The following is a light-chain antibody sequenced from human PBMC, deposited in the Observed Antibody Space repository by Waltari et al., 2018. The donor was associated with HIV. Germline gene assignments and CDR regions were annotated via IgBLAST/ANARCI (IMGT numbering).Light chain of an antibody. Sequence: QSVLTQPPSVSGAPGQRVTIPCTGSSPNIGAGYDVHWFLQLPGTAPKLLIYGNTNRPSGVPDRFSGSKSGTSASLAITGLQAEDEADYYCQSYDSGLTAYVFGTGTKVTVL. CDR2: GNT. CDR1: SPNIGAGYD. J-gene: IGLJ1*01. CDR3: QSYDSGLTAYV. V-gene: IGLV1-40*01.